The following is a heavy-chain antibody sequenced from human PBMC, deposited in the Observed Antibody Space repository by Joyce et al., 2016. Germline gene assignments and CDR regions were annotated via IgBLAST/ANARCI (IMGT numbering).Heavy chain of an antibody. V-gene: IGHV2-5*02. CDR2: IYWDDDK. CDR3: AHSNWESVGAFDI. Sequence: QITLKESGPTLVKPTQTLTLTCTFSGFSISSRGVGVGWIRQPPGKALEWRALIYWDDDKRFSPSLKSMLTITKDTSKNQVVLTMTNMDPVDTATYYCAHSNWESVGAFDIWCHGTMVTVSS. J-gene: IGHJ3*02. D-gene: IGHD1-26*01. CDR1: GFSISSRGVG.